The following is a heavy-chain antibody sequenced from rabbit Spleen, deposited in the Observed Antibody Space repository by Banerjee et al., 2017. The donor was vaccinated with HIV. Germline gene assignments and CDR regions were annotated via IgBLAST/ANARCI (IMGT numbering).Heavy chain of an antibody. D-gene: IGHD1-1*01. V-gene: IGHV1S45*01. CDR3: ARDTSSSFSSYGMDL. Sequence: EESGGDLVKPEGSLTLTCTASGFSFSSIHWICWVRQAPGKGLEWIACIDSSDGDTDYANWPKGRFTISKTSSTTVTLQMTSLTVADTATYFCARDTSSSFSSYGMDLWGQGTLVTVS. CDR2: IDSSDGDT. CDR1: GFSFSSIHW. J-gene: IGHJ6*01.